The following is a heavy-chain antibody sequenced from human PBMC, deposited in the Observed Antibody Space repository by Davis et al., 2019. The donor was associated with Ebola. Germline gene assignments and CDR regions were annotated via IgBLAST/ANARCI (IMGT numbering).Heavy chain of an antibody. J-gene: IGHJ6*02. Sequence: MPSETLSLTCTVSGGSISSYYWSWIRQPPGKGLEWIGEIYHSGSTNYNPSLKSRVTISVDKSKNQFSLKLSSVTAADTAVYYCASIWSGYYGMDVWGQGTTVTVSS. CDR1: GGSISSYY. CDR2: IYHSGST. V-gene: IGHV4-59*12. D-gene: IGHD3-3*01. CDR3: ASIWSGYYGMDV.